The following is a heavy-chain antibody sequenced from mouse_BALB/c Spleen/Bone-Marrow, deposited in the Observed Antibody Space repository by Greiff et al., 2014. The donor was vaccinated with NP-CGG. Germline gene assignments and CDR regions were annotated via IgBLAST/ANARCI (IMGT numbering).Heavy chain of an antibody. Sequence: EVKLQESGPGLVKPSQSLSLTCSVTGYPITSGYYWNWIRQFPGNKLEWMGYISYDGSNNYNPSLKNRISITRDTSKNQFFLKLNSVTTEDTATYYCANYGNYFDYWGQGTTLTVSS. D-gene: IGHD2-1*01. J-gene: IGHJ2*01. CDR2: ISYDGSN. CDR3: ANYGNYFDY. V-gene: IGHV3-6*02. CDR1: GYPITSGYY.